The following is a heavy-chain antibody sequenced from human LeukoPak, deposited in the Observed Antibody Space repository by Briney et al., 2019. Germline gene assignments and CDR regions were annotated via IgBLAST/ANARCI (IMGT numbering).Heavy chain of an antibody. J-gene: IGHJ4*02. CDR3: ARGHEALDY. CDR2: IYTGGST. Sequence: GGSLRLSCAASGFTVRHNYMTWVRQAPGKGLEWVSFIYTGGSTFYADSVKGRFTISRDNSKNTLYLQMNSLRAGDTAIYYCARGHEALDYWGQGTLVTVSS. V-gene: IGHV3-53*01. CDR1: GFTVRHNY.